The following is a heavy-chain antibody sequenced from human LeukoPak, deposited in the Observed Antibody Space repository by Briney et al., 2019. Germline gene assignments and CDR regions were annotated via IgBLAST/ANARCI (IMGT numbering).Heavy chain of an antibody. CDR3: ARGTNSATFDY. V-gene: IGHV3-53*01. CDR2: IYSGGST. Sequence: PGGSLRFSCAASGFTVSSNYMSWVRQAPGKGLEWVSVIYSGGSTYYADSVKGRFTISRDNSKNTLYLQMNSPRAEDTAVYYCARGTNSATFDYWGQGTLVTVSS. CDR1: GFTVSSNY. D-gene: IGHD1-14*01. J-gene: IGHJ4*02.